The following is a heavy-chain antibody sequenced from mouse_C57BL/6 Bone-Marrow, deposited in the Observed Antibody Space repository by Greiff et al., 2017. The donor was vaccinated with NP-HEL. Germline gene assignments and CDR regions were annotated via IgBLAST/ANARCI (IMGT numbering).Heavy chain of an antibody. CDR1: GYNIKDSY. Sequence: EVQLQQSGAELVRPGASVKLSCTASGYNIKDSYMHWVKQRTEQGLEWIGSIDPEDGDTTYDPKFQGKAIITADTSSNTAYLQLRSLTSEDTAVYYCTRREAYYSTCYFDYRGQGTTLTVSS. J-gene: IGHJ2*01. CDR3: TRREAYYSTCYFDY. D-gene: IGHD2-5*01. V-gene: IGHV14-2*01. CDR2: IDPEDGDT.